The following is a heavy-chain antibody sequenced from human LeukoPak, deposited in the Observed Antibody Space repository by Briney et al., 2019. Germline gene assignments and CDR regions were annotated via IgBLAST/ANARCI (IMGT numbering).Heavy chain of an antibody. J-gene: IGHJ6*02. CDR3: ARHSSSSSRDYYYGMDV. V-gene: IGHV3-23*01. Sequence: SGGSLRLSCAASGFTFSSYAMSWVRQAPGKGLEWVSAISGSGGSTYYADSVKGRFTISRDNSKNTLYLQMNGLRAEDTAVYYCARHSSSSSRDYYYGMDVWGQGTTVTVSS. CDR2: ISGSGGST. CDR1: GFTFSSYA. D-gene: IGHD6-6*01.